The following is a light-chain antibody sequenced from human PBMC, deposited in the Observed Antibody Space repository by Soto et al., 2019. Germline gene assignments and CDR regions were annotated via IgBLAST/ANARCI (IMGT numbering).Light chain of an antibody. V-gene: IGLV2-18*02. CDR2: DVS. J-gene: IGLJ1*01. Sequence: QSALTQPPSVSGSPGQSVTISCTGTGSDIGTYNRVSWYQQPPGTAPKLMIYDVSYRPSGVPDRFSGSKSGNTASLTISGLQAEDEADYYCSSYTSSSTYVFGTGTKLTV. CDR3: SSYTSSSTYV. CDR1: GSDIGTYNR.